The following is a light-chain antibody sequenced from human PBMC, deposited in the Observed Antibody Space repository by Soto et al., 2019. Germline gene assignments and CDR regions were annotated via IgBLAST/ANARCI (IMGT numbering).Light chain of an antibody. CDR2: GAS. CDR3: QHYVERSPIT. J-gene: IGKJ5*01. CDR1: QGVSSR. V-gene: IGKV3-20*01. Sequence: TQSPSSVSASVGDRVTITCRVSQGVSSRLAWYQQKPGQAPRLLISGASSRATGIPDRFSGSGSGTDFTLTISRLEPEDFALYYCQHYVERSPITFGQGTRLENK.